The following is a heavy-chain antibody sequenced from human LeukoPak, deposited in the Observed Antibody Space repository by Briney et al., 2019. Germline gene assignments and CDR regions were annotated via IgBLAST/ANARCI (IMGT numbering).Heavy chain of an antibody. CDR3: ARQKDDILTGYYIVFDY. J-gene: IGHJ4*02. Sequence: SETLSLTCTVSGGSISSYYWSWVRQPAGKGLEWIGRIYTSGSTNYNPSLKSRVTISGDTSKNQFSLKLSSVTAADTAVYYCARQKDDILTGYYIVFDYWGQGTLVTVSS. CDR1: GGSISSYY. D-gene: IGHD3-9*01. CDR2: IYTSGST. V-gene: IGHV4-4*07.